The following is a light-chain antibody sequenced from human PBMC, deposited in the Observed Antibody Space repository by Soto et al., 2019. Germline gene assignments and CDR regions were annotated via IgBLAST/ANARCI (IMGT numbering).Light chain of an antibody. J-gene: IGKJ2*01. CDR3: QQYSSWVMYT. V-gene: IGKV3-20*01. Sequence: DIVLTQSPGTLSLSPGERATLSCRASQSVYTNFFAWYQQKPGQAPRLLIYDASSRATGVPDRFSGSGSGTEFTLTISRLEPEDSAVYFCQQYSSWVMYTFGQGTKLEIK. CDR1: QSVYTNF. CDR2: DAS.